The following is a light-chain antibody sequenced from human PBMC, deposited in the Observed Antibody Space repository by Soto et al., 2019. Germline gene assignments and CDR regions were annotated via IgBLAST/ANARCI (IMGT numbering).Light chain of an antibody. V-gene: IGKV3-15*01. CDR2: GAS. J-gene: IGKJ2*01. CDR1: QRVSRN. CDR3: QQYNTWPLSP. Sequence: EIVMTQSPATLSVSPGERATLSCRASQRVSRNLAWYQQKPGQAPRLLIYGASTRSTGIPARFSGSGSGTESSLTGISLESEDCGVYCRQQYNTWPLSPFSQGTKLQLK.